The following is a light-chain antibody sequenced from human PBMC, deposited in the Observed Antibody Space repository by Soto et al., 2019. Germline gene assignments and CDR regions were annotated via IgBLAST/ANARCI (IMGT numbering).Light chain of an antibody. V-gene: IGLV3-21*02. J-gene: IGLJ2*01. Sequence: SYELTQPPSVSVAPGQTASITCGGDNIGIKAVHWYKQKAGQAPELVVYSDRDRPSGIPGRFSGSNSGSTATLTISRVEAGDEADYYCQVRDTNSGAVFGGGTKLTVL. CDR3: QVRDTNSGAV. CDR2: SDR. CDR1: NIGIKA.